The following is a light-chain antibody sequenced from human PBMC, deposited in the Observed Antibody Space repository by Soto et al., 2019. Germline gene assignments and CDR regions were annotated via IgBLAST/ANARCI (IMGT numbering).Light chain of an antibody. CDR2: WAS. CDR1: QSVLYSSNNKNY. V-gene: IGKV4-1*01. J-gene: IGKJ1*01. Sequence: DIVMTQSPDSLAVSLGERATINCKSSQSVLYSSNNKNYLAWYQQKPGQPPKLLIYWASTRESGVPDRFSGSGSGTDFNLTISSLQAEDVAVYYCQQYYSPWTFGQGTKVEIK. CDR3: QQYYSPWT.